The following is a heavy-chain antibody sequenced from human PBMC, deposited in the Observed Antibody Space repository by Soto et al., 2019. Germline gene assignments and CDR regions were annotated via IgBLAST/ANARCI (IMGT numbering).Heavy chain of an antibody. J-gene: IGHJ6*02. CDR3: ASSGWYKPNYYGMDV. D-gene: IGHD6-19*01. CDR1: GYTFTSYA. CDR2: INAGNGNT. Sequence: ASVKVSCKASGYTFTSYAMNWVRQAPGQRLEWMGWINAGNGNTKYSQKFQGRVTITRDTSASTAYMELSSLRSEDTAVYYCASSGWYKPNYYGMDVWGQGTTVTVSS. V-gene: IGHV1-3*01.